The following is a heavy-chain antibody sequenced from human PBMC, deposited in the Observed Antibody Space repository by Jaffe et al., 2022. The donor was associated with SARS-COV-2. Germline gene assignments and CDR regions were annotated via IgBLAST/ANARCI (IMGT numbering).Heavy chain of an antibody. CDR1: GFIFSSYS. CDR2: ISSSSNYI. CDR3: ARIPSKEIQFRQHYHYYYYMDV. D-gene: IGHD5-18*01. J-gene: IGHJ6*03. V-gene: IGHV3-21*06. Sequence: EVQLVESGGGLVKPGGSLRLSCAASGFIFSSYSMNWVRQAPGKGLEWVSAISSSSNYIYYADSVKGRFTISRDNAKNSLYLQMNSLRAEDTAVYYCARIPSKEIQFRQHYHYYYYMDVWGKGTTVAVSS.